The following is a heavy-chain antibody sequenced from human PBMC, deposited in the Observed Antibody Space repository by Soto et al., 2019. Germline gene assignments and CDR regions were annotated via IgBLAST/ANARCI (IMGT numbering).Heavy chain of an antibody. CDR1: GASISAYA. CDR3: ARGPYSSGWYVVDY. J-gene: IGHJ4*02. CDR2: LYSSGNT. V-gene: IGHV4-4*07. D-gene: IGHD6-19*01. Sequence: PSETLSLTCTVSGASISAYAWSWIRQPAGKGLEWIGRLYSSGNTNYNPSFKSRLTMSADTSKNQFSLKLSSVTAADTAVYYCARGPYSSGWYVVDYWGQGTLVTGLL.